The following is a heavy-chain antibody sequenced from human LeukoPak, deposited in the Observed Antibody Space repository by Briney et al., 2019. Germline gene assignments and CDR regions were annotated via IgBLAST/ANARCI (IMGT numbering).Heavy chain of an antibody. CDR1: GDSISSYY. Sequence: SETLSLTCTVSGDSISSYYRSWIRQPPGKGLEWIGYIYYSGGTNYNPSLKSRVTISVDTSKNQFSLKLSSVTAADTAVYYCARLLGLRYFDYWGQGTLVTVSS. CDR2: IYYSGGT. CDR3: ARLLGLRYFDY. J-gene: IGHJ4*02. V-gene: IGHV4-59*08. D-gene: IGHD7-27*01.